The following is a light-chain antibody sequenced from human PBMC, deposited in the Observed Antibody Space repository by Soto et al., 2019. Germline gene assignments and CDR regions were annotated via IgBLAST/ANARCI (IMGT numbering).Light chain of an antibody. J-gene: IGKJ5*01. CDR1: QGISSW. CDR2: AAS. Sequence: DIQMTQSPSSVSASVGDRVTITCRASQGISSWLVWYQQKPGKAPKLLIYAASRLQSGVPSRFSGSGSGTDFTLTISNLQPEDFATYYCQQANRFPITFRQGTRLEIK. V-gene: IGKV1-12*01. CDR3: QQANRFPIT.